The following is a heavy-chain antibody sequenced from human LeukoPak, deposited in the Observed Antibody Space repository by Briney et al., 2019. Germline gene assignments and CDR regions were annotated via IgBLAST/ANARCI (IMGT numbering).Heavy chain of an antibody. CDR3: ARVQLDSSGYYGLWFDY. V-gene: IGHV4-59*01. J-gene: IGHJ4*02. CDR2: IYYSGST. CDR1: GGSISSYY. D-gene: IGHD3-22*01. Sequence: PSETLSLTCTVSGGSISSYYWSWIRQPPGKGLEWIGYIYYSGSTNYNPSLKSRVTISVDTSKNQFSLKLSSATAADTAVYYCARVQLDSSGYYGLWFDYWGQGTLVTVSS.